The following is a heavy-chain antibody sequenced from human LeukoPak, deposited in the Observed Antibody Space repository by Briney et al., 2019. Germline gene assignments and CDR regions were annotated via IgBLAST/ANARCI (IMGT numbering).Heavy chain of an antibody. CDR1: RFTFSTFA. V-gene: IGHV3-23*01. CDR3: ATYRQVLLPFES. CDR2: IFPSGGEI. J-gene: IGHJ4*02. Sequence: GGSLRLSCAASRFTFSTFAMVWVRQPPGKGLEWVSSIFPSGGEIHYADSVRGRFTISRDNSKSTLSLQMNSLRAEDTAIYYCATYRQVLLPFESWGQGTLVTVSS. D-gene: IGHD2-8*02.